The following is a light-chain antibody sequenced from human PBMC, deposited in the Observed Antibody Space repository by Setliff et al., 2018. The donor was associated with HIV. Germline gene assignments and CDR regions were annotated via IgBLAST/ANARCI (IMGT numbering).Light chain of an antibody. V-gene: IGLV2-14*01. CDR1: SSDVGVYNF. J-gene: IGLJ1*01. Sequence: QSVLAQPASVSGSPGQSITISCTGTSSDVGVYNFVSWYQQHPGKAPKLMIYEVSTRPSGVSNRFSGSKSGNQAFLTISGLQADDEADYYCSSYTTSTTYVFGTGT. CDR3: SSYTTSTTYV. CDR2: EVS.